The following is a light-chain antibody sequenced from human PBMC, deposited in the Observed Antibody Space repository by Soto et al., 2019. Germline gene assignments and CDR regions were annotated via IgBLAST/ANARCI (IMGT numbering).Light chain of an antibody. CDR1: QTFGRW. Sequence: DIQMTQSPSTLSASVGDRVTITCRASQTFGRWLAWFQQKPGKAPKLLIYEASNLQSGVPSRFSGSGSGTDFTLTISSLQPEDFATYYCQQLNSYPLLTFGGGTKVDIK. CDR3: QQLNSYPLLT. V-gene: IGKV1-5*03. J-gene: IGKJ4*01. CDR2: EAS.